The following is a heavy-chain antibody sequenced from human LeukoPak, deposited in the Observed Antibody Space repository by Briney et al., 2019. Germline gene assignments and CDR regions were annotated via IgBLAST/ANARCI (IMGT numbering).Heavy chain of an antibody. V-gene: IGHV3-64*01. D-gene: IGHD3-16*02. Sequence: GGSLRLSCAASGFTFSSYAMHWVRQAPGKGLEYVSAISSNGGSTYYANSVKGRFTISRDNSKNTLYLQMGSLRAGDMAVYYCARGSLVMITFGGVIVIPGAFDIWGQGTMVTVSS. CDR2: ISSNGGST. J-gene: IGHJ3*02. CDR3: ARGSLVMITFGGVIVIPGAFDI. CDR1: GFTFSSYA.